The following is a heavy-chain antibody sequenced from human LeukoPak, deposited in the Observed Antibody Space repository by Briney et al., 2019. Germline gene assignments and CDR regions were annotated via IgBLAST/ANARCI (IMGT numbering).Heavy chain of an antibody. Sequence: GGTLRLSCAASGFTFDDYAMPRVRQAPGKGLESVSLISGAGGSTYYAVSVKDRFTISRDNSKNSLYLQMNSLRTEDTALYYCAKDMKWIPQSEPDYWGQGTLVTVSS. CDR2: ISGAGGST. D-gene: IGHD5-18*01. CDR3: AKDMKWIPQSEPDY. J-gene: IGHJ4*02. CDR1: GFTFDDYA. V-gene: IGHV3-43*02.